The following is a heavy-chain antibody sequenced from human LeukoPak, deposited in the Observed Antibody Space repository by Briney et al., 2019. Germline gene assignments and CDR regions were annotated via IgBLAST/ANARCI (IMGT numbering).Heavy chain of an antibody. Sequence: ESGPTLVKPTQTLTLTCSFSGFSLTTRGVGVAWIRQPPAKALEWFALIYWDDDKAYSPSLKHRLTITKDTSKNQVVLTMTNMDPVDTATYFCALRPKSGANWFDPWGQGTLVTVSS. CDR3: ALRPKSGANWFDP. V-gene: IGHV2-5*02. J-gene: IGHJ5*02. D-gene: IGHD1-26*01. CDR2: IYWDDDK. CDR1: GFSLTTRGVG.